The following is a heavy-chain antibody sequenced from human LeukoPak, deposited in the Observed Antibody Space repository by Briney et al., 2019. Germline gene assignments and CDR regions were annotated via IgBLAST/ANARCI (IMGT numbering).Heavy chain of an antibody. D-gene: IGHD5-18*01. CDR2: INPSGGST. V-gene: IGHV1-46*01. CDR3: ARDREERWMQLPGEY. Sequence: ASVKVSCKASGYTFSNYYIHWVRQAPGQGLERMGLINPSGGSTKYAQKFQGRVTMTTDTSTSTVYMDMSSLTSEDTAVYYCARDREERWMQLPGEYWGQGAVVTVSS. J-gene: IGHJ4*02. CDR1: GYTFSNYY.